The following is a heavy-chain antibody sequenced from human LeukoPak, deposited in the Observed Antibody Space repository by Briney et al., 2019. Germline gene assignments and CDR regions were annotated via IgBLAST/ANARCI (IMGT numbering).Heavy chain of an antibody. J-gene: IGHJ6*03. V-gene: IGHV4-39*01. CDR1: GGSISRSSHY. CDR3: VGADLYFYNMDV. D-gene: IGHD3/OR15-3a*01. Sequence: PSETLSLTCTVSGGSISRSSHYWGFIRQPPGEGLEWIGTVFYTGNTYANPSLKSRVTIPVDTSNNQFSLRLSSATAADAAVYYCVGADLYFYNMDVWGKGTTVTVSS. CDR2: VFYTGNT.